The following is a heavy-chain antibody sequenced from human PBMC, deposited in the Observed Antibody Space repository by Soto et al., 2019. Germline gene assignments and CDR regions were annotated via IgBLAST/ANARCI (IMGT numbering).Heavy chain of an antibody. V-gene: IGHV4-31*03. CDR1: GGSISSGGYY. CDR2: IYYSGST. Sequence: SETLSLTCTVSGGSISSGGYYWSWIRQHPGKGLEWIGYIYYSGSTYYNPSLKSRVTISVDTSKNPFSLKLSSVTAADTAVYYCARSSHAFWSGHMDVWGKETTVTVSS. D-gene: IGHD3-3*01. CDR3: ARSSHAFWSGHMDV. J-gene: IGHJ6*03.